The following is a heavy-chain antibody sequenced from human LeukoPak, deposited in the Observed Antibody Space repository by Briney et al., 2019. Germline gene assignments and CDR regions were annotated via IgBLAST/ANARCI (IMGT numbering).Heavy chain of an antibody. CDR2: ISGSGGST. CDR1: GFTFSSYA. CDR3: VRGTTSWKGVDY. D-gene: IGHD2-2*01. J-gene: IGHJ4*02. V-gene: IGHV3-23*01. Sequence: GGSLRLSCAASGFTFSSYAVSWVRQAPGKGLEWVSAISGSGGSTYYADSVKGRFTISRDNSKNTLYLQMNSLRAEDTAVYYCVRGTTSWKGVDYWGQGTLVTVSS.